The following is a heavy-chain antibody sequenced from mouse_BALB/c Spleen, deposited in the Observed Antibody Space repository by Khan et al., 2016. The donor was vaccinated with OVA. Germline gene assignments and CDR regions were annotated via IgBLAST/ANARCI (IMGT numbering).Heavy chain of an antibody. V-gene: IGHV3-2*02. CDR2: ISYSGVT. CDR3: ARGNYYGYYFDY. CDR1: GYSITSGYA. Sequence: EVKLEVSGPGLVKPSQSLSLTCTVTGYSITSGYAWNWIRQFPGNKLEWMGYISYSGVTSYTPSLKSRISITRDTSKNQFVLQLNSVTTEDTATYYCARGNYYGYYFDYWGQGTTLTVSS. J-gene: IGHJ2*01. D-gene: IGHD1-1*01.